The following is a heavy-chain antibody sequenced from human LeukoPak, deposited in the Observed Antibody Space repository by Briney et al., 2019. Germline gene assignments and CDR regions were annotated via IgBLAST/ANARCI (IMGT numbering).Heavy chain of an antibody. CDR2: ISYDGSNK. CDR1: GFTFSVYG. CDR3: ATLGATVGDYFDY. D-gene: IGHD1-26*01. V-gene: IGHV3-30*03. J-gene: IGHJ4*02. Sequence: PGGSLRLSCAASGFTFSVYGLHWVRQAPGKGLEWVAVISYDGSNKYYADSVKGRFTISRDNSKNTLYLQMNSLRAEDTAVYYCATLGATVGDYFDYWGQGTLVTVSS.